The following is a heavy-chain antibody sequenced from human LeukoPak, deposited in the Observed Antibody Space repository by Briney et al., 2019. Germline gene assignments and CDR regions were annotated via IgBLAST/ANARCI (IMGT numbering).Heavy chain of an antibody. Sequence: KSSETLSLTCTVSGGSISSGGYYWGWIRQPPGKGLEWIGSIYYSGSTYYNPSLKSRVTISVDTSKNQFSLKLSSVTAADTAVYYCARQHHPPSYYDYVWGSYPRGYYFDYWGQGTLVTVSS. J-gene: IGHJ4*02. D-gene: IGHD3-16*02. CDR2: IYYSGST. V-gene: IGHV4-39*01. CDR1: GGSISSGGYY. CDR3: ARQHHPPSYYDYVWGSYPRGYYFDY.